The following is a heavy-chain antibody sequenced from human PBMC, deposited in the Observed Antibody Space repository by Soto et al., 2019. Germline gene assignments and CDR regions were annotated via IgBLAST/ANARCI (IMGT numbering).Heavy chain of an antibody. CDR1: GYTFNRHG. CDR3: ARVRIVGAREIDF. Sequence: QVHLVQSGGEVKKPGASVKVSCKASGYTFNRHGITWVRQAPGQGLEWMGWISGYNGDINYEQKFQGRVTLSSDTLISTVYLELKSLRFDDTAVYYCARVRIVGAREIDFWGQGTLVTVSS. J-gene: IGHJ4*02. V-gene: IGHV1-18*04. D-gene: IGHD1-26*01. CDR2: ISGYNGDI.